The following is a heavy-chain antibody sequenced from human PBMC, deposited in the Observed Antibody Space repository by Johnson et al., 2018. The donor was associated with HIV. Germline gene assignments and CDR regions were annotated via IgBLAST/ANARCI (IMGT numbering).Heavy chain of an antibody. V-gene: IGHV3-20*04. J-gene: IGHJ3*02. Sequence: VQLVESGGGWVQPGRSLRVSCAATGFTFDDYGMSWVRQGPGKGLEWVSGINWNGGNTDFADAVKGRFNVSRDNAKNYLYLQMNSLRAEDTAMYYCASGWAGATLRAFDIWGQGTMVTVSS. CDR3: ASGWAGATLRAFDI. D-gene: IGHD1-26*01. CDR1: GFTFDDYG. CDR2: INWNGGNT.